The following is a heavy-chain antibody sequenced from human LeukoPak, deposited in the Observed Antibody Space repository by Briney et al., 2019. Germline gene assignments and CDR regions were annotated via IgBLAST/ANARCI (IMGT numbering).Heavy chain of an antibody. Sequence: SETLSLTCTVSGGSISSSSYYWGWLRRPPGKGLEWIGSISYSGSTYYNPSLKSRVTISVDTSKNQFSLKLGSVTAADTAVYYCASTYSVADAFDIWGQGTMVTVSS. V-gene: IGHV4-39*07. J-gene: IGHJ3*02. CDR2: ISYSGST. D-gene: IGHD5/OR15-5a*01. CDR3: ASTYSVADAFDI. CDR1: GGSISSSSYY.